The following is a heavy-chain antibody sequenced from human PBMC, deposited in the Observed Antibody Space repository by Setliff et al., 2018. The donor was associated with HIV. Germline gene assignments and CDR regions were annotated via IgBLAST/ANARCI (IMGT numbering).Heavy chain of an antibody. Sequence: GASVKVSCKVSGGTFSDYAVTWVRQAPGQGLEWMGGVIPVFGTGNYAQKFQGRVTITTDESTRTAYMELRSLGSEDTAVYYCARVPSPFVQEGYFDDWGQGTLVTVSS. CDR3: ARVPSPFVQEGYFDD. J-gene: IGHJ4*01. D-gene: IGHD3-3*01. CDR2: VIPVFGTG. V-gene: IGHV1-69*05. CDR1: GGTFSDYA.